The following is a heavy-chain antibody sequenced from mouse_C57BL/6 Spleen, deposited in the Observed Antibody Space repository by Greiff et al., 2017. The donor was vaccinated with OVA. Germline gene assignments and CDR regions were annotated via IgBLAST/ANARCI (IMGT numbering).Heavy chain of an antibody. D-gene: IGHD3-3*01. J-gene: IGHJ2*01. CDR1: GYAFSSSW. V-gene: IGHV1-82*01. CDR2: IYPGDGDT. CDR3: AREGTFDY. Sequence: QVQLQQSGPELVKPGASVKISCKASGYAFSSSWMNWVKQRPGKGLEWIGRIYPGDGDTNYNGKFKGKATLTADKSSSTAYMQLSSLTSEDSAVYFCAREGTFDYWGQGTTLTVSS.